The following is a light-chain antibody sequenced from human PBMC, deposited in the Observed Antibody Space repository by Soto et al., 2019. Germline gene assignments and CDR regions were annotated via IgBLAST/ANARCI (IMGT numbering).Light chain of an antibody. CDR2: WAS. CDR3: QQXYSAPLA. CDR1: QSVLHSSNTNNY. J-gene: IGKJ4*01. Sequence: DIVMTQSPDSLAVSLGERATINCKSSQSVLHSSNTNNYLAWYQKKPGQPPKLLIYWASTRESGXPDRXSGXXXXXXXXXXXXXXQPEDVAXXYCQQXYSAPLAFGGXTRVE. V-gene: IGKV4-1*01.